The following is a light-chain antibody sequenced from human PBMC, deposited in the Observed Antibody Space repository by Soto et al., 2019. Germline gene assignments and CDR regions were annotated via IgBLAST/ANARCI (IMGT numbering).Light chain of an antibody. CDR3: HQYNNWPET. V-gene: IGKV3-15*01. Sequence: ETVMTQSPATLSVSPGERATLSCRASESVGSNLAWFQQKPGQAPRLLIYGASTRATGIPARFSGSGSGTQFTLTITSLQSDDFTLHYCHQYNNWPETFGQGTKVESK. J-gene: IGKJ1*01. CDR1: ESVGSN. CDR2: GAS.